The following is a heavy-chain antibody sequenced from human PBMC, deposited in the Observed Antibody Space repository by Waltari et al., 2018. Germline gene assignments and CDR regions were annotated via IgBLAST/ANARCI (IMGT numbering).Heavy chain of an antibody. Sequence: QVQLVQSGAEVKKPGSSVQVYCKASVGTFSSHAISSLRPAPGQGLEWMGRIIPIFGTANYAQKFQGRVTITADEFTSTADMELCSLRSEDTAVYYCARAPFTIFGVAERAFDIWGQGTMVTVSS. CDR2: IIPIFGTA. J-gene: IGHJ3*02. V-gene: IGHV1-69*15. CDR3: ARAPFTIFGVAERAFDI. CDR1: VGTFSSHA. D-gene: IGHD3-3*01.